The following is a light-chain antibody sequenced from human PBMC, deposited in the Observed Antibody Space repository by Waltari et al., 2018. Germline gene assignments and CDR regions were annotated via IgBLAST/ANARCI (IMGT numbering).Light chain of an antibody. J-gene: IGKJ5*01. Sequence: ETVLTPSHATLSLSPQERAPLPCRASQNVSSSSLAWYQQKPGQAPRLLIYGGSSRATGIPDRFGGSGSGTDFTLTISRLEPDDFAVYYCQQYGSSPLTFGQGTRLEIK. V-gene: IGKV3-20*01. CDR1: QNVSSSS. CDR3: QQYGSSPLT. CDR2: GGS.